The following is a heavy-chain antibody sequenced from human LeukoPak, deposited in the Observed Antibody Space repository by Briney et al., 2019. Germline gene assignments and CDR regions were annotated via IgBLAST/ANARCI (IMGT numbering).Heavy chain of an antibody. D-gene: IGHD4-17*01. CDR2: ISWNSGSI. Sequence: GGSLRLSCAASGFTFDDYAMHRVRQAPGKGLEWVSGISWNSGSIGYADSVKGRFTISRDNAKNSLYLQMNSLGAEDTAVYYCARDFLYGVTFNFGYWGQGTLVTVSS. V-gene: IGHV3-9*01. CDR3: ARDFLYGVTFNFGY. J-gene: IGHJ4*02. CDR1: GFTFDDYA.